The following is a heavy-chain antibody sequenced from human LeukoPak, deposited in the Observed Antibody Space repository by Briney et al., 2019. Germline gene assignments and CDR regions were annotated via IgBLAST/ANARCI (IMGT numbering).Heavy chain of an antibody. V-gene: IGHV1-2*04. Sequence: ASVKVSCKASGNTFTGYYMHWVRQAPGQGLEWMGWINPNSGGTNYAQKFQGWVTMTRDTSISTAYMELSRLRSDDTAVYYCARAAHDYVWGSYRSDYGMDVWGKGTTVTVSS. CDR3: ARAAHDYVWGSYRSDYGMDV. D-gene: IGHD3-16*02. J-gene: IGHJ6*04. CDR1: GNTFTGYY. CDR2: INPNSGGT.